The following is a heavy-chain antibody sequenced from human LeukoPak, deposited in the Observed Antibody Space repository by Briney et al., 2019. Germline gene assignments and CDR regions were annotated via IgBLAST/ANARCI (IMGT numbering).Heavy chain of an antibody. D-gene: IGHD5-24*01. CDR1: GYTFTSYD. J-gene: IGHJ3*02. CDR3: ARDQFTVGDGAFDI. CDR2: MNPNSGNT. Sequence: ASVKVSCKASGYTFTSYDINWVRQATGQGLEWMGWMNPNSGNTGYAQKFQGRVTMTRDTSISTAYMELSRLRSDDTAVYYCARDQFTVGDGAFDIWGQGTMVTVSS. V-gene: IGHV1-8*02.